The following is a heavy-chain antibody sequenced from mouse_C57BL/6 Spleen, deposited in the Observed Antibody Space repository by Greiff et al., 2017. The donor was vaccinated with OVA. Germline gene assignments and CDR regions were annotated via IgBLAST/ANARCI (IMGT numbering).Heavy chain of an antibody. V-gene: IGHV1-15*01. Sequence: QVQLQQSGAELVRPGASVTLSCKASGYTFTDYEMHWVMQTPVHGLEWIGAIDPETGGTAYNQKFKGKAILTADKSSSTAYMELRSLTSEDSAVYDCTRGRSRPYAMDYWGQGTSVTVSS. CDR3: TRGRSRPYAMDY. CDR1: GYTFTDYE. CDR2: IDPETGGT. D-gene: IGHD3-3*01. J-gene: IGHJ4*01.